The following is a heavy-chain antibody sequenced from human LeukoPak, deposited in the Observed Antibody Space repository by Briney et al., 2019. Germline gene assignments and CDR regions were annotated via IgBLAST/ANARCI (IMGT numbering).Heavy chain of an antibody. CDR2: ISSSSSYI. Sequence: GGSLRLSCAASGFTFSSYSMNWVRQAPGKGLEWVSSISSSSSYIYYADSVKGRFTISRDNAKNSLYLQMNSLRAEDTAVYYCTRDSSGSYYSPFDYWGQGTLVTVSS. V-gene: IGHV3-21*01. CDR1: GFTFSSYS. J-gene: IGHJ4*02. CDR3: TRDSSGSYYSPFDY. D-gene: IGHD1-26*01.